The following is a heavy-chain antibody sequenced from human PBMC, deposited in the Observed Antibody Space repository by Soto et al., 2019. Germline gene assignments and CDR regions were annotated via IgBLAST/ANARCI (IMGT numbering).Heavy chain of an antibody. CDR2: FDPEDGET. Sequence: GASVKVSCKVSGYTLTELSMHWVRQAPGKGLEWMGGFDPEDGETIYAQEYQGRVTMTEDTSTDTAYMELSSLRSEDTAVYYCATGFRARTVPYYYYYGMDVWGQGTTVTVSS. D-gene: IGHD3-10*01. CDR1: GYTLTELS. J-gene: IGHJ6*02. CDR3: ATGFRARTVPYYYYYGMDV. V-gene: IGHV1-24*01.